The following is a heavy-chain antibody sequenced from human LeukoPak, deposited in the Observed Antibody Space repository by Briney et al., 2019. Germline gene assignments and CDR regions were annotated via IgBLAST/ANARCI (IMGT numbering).Heavy chain of an antibody. D-gene: IGHD6-19*01. V-gene: IGHV4-59*08. CDR1: GGTISSYY. CDR3: ARWYSSGWAFDY. Sequence: SETLSLTCTVSGGTISSYYWNWIRQPPGKGLEWVGYMHSSGNTKYNPSLKSRVTISVDTSKNQFSLKLTSVTAADTAVYYCARWYSSGWAFDYWGQGTLVTVSS. J-gene: IGHJ4*02. CDR2: MHSSGNT.